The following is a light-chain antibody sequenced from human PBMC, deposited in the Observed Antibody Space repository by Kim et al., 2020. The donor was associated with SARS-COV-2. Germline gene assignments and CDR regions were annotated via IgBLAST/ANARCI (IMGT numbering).Light chain of an antibody. CDR1: QSISSW. Sequence: DIQMTQSPSTLSASVGDRVTITCRASQSISSWLAWYQQKPGKAPKLLIHKASTLESGVPSTFSGSGSGTEFTLTISSLQPDDFATYYCQQYNYYPLTFGGGTKLEI. J-gene: IGKJ4*01. CDR3: QQYNYYPLT. V-gene: IGKV1-5*03. CDR2: KAS.